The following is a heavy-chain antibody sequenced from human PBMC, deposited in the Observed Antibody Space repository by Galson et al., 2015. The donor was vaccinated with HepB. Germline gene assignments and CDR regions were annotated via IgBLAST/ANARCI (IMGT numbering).Heavy chain of an antibody. CDR2: IYPDDSYS. D-gene: IGHD6-13*01. CDR3: ARPSYSSSWYPGYQYGMDV. Sequence: SGAEVKKPGESLKISCKASGYSFRSFWIAWVRQMPGKGLEWMGRIYPDDSYSNYSPSFEGHVTISADRSITTAYLQWDSLKASDSAIYYCARPSYSSSWYPGYQYGMDVWGQGTTVTVSS. V-gene: IGHV5-10-1*01. J-gene: IGHJ6*01. CDR1: GYSFRSFW.